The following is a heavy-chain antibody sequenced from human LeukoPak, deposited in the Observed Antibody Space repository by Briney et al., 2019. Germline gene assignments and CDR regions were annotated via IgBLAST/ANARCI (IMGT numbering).Heavy chain of an antibody. CDR3: ARELVTAIHFYFDY. Sequence: SVKVSCKASGGTFSSYAISWVRQAPGQGLEWMGRIIPIFGTANYAQKFQGRVTITTDESTSTAYMELSSLRSEDTSVYYCARELVTAIHFYFDYWGQGTLVTVSS. J-gene: IGHJ4*02. CDR2: IIPIFGTA. CDR1: GGTFSSYA. V-gene: IGHV1-69*05. D-gene: IGHD2-21*02.